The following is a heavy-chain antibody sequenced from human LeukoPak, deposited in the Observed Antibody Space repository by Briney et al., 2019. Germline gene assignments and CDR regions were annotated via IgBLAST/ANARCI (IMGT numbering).Heavy chain of an antibody. V-gene: IGHV4-59*01. CDR3: ARAPNPRSYYDFWSGEDKGYYMDV. D-gene: IGHD3-3*01. CDR1: GFTFSDYY. J-gene: IGHJ6*03. CDR2: IYYSGST. Sequence: PGGSLRLSCAASGFTFSDYYMSWIRQPPGKGLEWIGYIYYSGSTNYNPSLKSRVTISVDTSKNQFSLKLSSVTAADTAVYYCARAPNPRSYYDFWSGEDKGYYMDVWGKGTTVTVSS.